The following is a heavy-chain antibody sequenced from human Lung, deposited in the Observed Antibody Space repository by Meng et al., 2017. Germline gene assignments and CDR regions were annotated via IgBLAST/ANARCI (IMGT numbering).Heavy chain of an antibody. CDR3: VRYEDLSAARKLFGDY. D-gene: IGHD6-6*01. V-gene: IGHV1-2*06. CDR1: GYNFPDYW. CDR2: IDPKSGDT. J-gene: IGHJ4*02. Sequence: ASVKVSCKPSGYNFPDYWLHWVRRAPGHGLEWMGRIDPKSGDTHLAHRFQGRVTLTGDTSIRTAYMELSGLRSDDTAMYYCVRYEDLSAARKLFGDYWGQGTLVTVSS.